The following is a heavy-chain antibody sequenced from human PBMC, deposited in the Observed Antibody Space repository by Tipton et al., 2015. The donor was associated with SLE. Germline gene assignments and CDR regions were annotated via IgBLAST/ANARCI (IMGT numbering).Heavy chain of an antibody. Sequence: LRLSCAVSGFTFSRYSMTRVRQASGKGLEWIGEIKHSGSTNYNPSLKSRVTISVDTSKNQFSLKLSSVTAADTAVYYCARIYYGDYFDYWGQGTLVTVS. D-gene: IGHD4-17*01. CDR1: GFTFSRYS. V-gene: IGHV4-34*01. J-gene: IGHJ4*02. CDR2: IKHSGST. CDR3: ARIYYGDYFDY.